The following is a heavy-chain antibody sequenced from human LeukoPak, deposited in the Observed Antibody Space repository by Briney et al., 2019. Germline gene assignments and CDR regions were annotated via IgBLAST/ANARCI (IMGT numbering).Heavy chain of an antibody. Sequence: ASVTVSCKASGGTFSSYAISWVRQAPGQGLEWMGGIMPIFGTANYAQKFQGRVTITADESTSTAYMELSSLRSEDTAVYYCARDRGDDVVSYFDYWGQGALVTVSS. CDR3: ARDRGDDVVSYFDY. D-gene: IGHD2-15*01. V-gene: IGHV1-69*13. J-gene: IGHJ4*02. CDR2: IMPIFGTA. CDR1: GGTFSSYA.